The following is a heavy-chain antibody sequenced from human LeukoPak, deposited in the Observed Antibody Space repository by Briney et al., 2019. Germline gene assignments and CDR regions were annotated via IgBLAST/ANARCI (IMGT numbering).Heavy chain of an antibody. J-gene: IGHJ3*02. CDR2: INPNSGGT. D-gene: IGHD1-26*01. V-gene: IGHV1-2*02. CDR1: GYTFTGYY. Sequence: ASVTVSCKASGYTFTGYYMHWVRQAPGQGLEWMGWINPNSGGTNYAQKFQGRVTMTRDTSISTAYMELSRLRSDDTAVYYCARERRGGSYAGPAFDIWGQGTMVTVSS. CDR3: ARERRGGSYAGPAFDI.